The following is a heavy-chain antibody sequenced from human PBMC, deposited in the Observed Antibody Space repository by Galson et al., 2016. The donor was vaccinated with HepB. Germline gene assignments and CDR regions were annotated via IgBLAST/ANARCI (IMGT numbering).Heavy chain of an antibody. CDR2: SRDRGGIT. J-gene: IGHJ6*02. Sequence: SLRLSCAASGFTFSSYAMNWVRQAPGKGLEWVSGSRDRGGITDYADSVKVRFTISSDNSKNTLYLQMNSLRDEDTAVYYCSKDRGRAYDFWGGPRWSLGMDVWGPGTTVTVSS. CDR3: SKDRGRAYDFWGGPRWSLGMDV. D-gene: IGHD3-3*01. V-gene: IGHV3-23*01. CDR1: GFTFSSYA.